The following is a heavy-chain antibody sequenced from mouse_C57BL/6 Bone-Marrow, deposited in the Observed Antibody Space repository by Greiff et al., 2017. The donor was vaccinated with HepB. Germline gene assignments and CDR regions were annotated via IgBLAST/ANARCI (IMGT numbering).Heavy chain of an antibody. D-gene: IGHD2-4*01. CDR2: IWSGGST. Sequence: QVQLKQSGPGLVQPSQSLSITCTVSGFSLTSYGVHWVRQSPGKGLEWLGVIWSGGSTDYNAAFISRLSISKDNSKSQVFFKMNSLQADDTAIYYCARNFYYDYGFAYWGQGTLVTVSA. J-gene: IGHJ3*01. CDR3: ARNFYYDYGFAY. V-gene: IGHV2-2*01. CDR1: GFSLTSYG.